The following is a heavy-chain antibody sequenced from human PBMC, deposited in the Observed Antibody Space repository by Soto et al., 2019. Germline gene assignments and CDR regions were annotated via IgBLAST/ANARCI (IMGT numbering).Heavy chain of an antibody. CDR2: IRSKAYGGTT. J-gene: IGHJ4*02. D-gene: IGHD2-2*01. V-gene: IGHV3-49*03. CDR3: TRASPPYCSSTSCYDLGVDY. CDR1: GFTFGDYA. Sequence: GGSLRLSCTASGFTFGDYAMSWFRQAPGKGLEWVGFIRSKAYGGTTEYAASVKGRFTISRDDSKSIAYLQMNSLKTEDTAVYYCTRASPPYCSSTSCYDLGVDYWGQGTLVTVSS.